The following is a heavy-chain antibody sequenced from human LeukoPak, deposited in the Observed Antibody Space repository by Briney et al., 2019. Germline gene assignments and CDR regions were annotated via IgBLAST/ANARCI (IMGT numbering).Heavy chain of an antibody. D-gene: IGHD6-13*01. CDR3: AKGQTRIAAAGRLDY. Sequence: GGSLRLSCAASGFTFSSYAMSWVRQAPGKGLEWVSAISGSGGRTYYADCVKGRFTICRDNSKNTLYLQMNSPRAEDTAVYYCAKGQTRIAAAGRLDYWGQGTLVTVSS. CDR1: GFTFSSYA. J-gene: IGHJ4*02. CDR2: ISGSGGRT. V-gene: IGHV3-23*01.